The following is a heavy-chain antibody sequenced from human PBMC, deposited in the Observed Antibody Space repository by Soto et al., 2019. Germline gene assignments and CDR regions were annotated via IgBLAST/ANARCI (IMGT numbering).Heavy chain of an antibody. D-gene: IGHD4-17*01. J-gene: IGHJ4*02. CDR2: VFSRGGT. V-gene: IGHV4-59*11. CDR1: GGSLTDHY. CDR3: ARRYGVYFDY. Sequence: SETLSLTCNVSGGSLTDHYWTWIRQPPGKGLEWIGCVFSRGGTYYEPSLKSRVTISLDTSKNQFSLRLTSMTTADTAVYYCARRYGVYFDYWGQGTLVTVSS.